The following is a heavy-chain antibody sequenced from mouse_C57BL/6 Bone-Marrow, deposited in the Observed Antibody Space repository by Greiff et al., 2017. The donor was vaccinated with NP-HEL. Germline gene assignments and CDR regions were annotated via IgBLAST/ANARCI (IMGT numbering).Heavy chain of an antibody. Sequence: EVKLQESGPGLVKPSQSLSLTCSVTGYSITSGYYWNWIRQFPGNKLEWMGYISYDGSNNYNPSLKNRISITRDTSKNQFFLKLNSVTTEDTATYYCARDGRKDFDYWGQGTTLTVSS. J-gene: IGHJ2*01. CDR1: GYSITSGYY. V-gene: IGHV3-6*01. CDR2: ISYDGSN. CDR3: ARDGRKDFDY. D-gene: IGHD4-1*01.